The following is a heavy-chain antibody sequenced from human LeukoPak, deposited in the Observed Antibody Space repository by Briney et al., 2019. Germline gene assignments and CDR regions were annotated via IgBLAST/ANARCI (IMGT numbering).Heavy chain of an antibody. J-gene: IGHJ4*02. Sequence: GGSLRLSCAASRFTFSSYGMSWVRQAPGKGLEWVSAISGSGGSIYYADFVKGRFTMSRDNSKNTLYLQMNSLRAEDTAVYYCAKCTPYDSSSYYFDYWGQGTLVTVSS. CDR3: AKCTPYDSSSYYFDY. CDR2: ISGSGGSI. V-gene: IGHV3-23*01. D-gene: IGHD3-22*01. CDR1: RFTFSSYG.